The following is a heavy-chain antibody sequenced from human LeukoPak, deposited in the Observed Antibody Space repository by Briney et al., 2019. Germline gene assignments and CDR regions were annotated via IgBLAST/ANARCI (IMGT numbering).Heavy chain of an antibody. CDR1: AFILSNYG. CDR3: AKEWLWEGFYYGPNV. D-gene: IGHD1-26*01. J-gene: IGHJ6*02. Sequence: SLRLSCAAPAFILSNYGMSWVRQAPGKVRKALAIISYDGSKNYYADSVEGRLTISRDNSKNTLFLQMSSLRPEDTALYYCAKEWLWEGFYYGPNVWGQGTTVTVSS. V-gene: IGHV3-30*18. CDR2: ISYDGSKN.